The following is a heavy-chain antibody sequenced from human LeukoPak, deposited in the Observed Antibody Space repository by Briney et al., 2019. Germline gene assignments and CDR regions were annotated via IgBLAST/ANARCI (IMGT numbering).Heavy chain of an antibody. J-gene: IGHJ5*02. Sequence: ASVKVSCKASGYTFTGYYMHWVRQAPGQGLEWMGRINPNSGGTNYAQKFQGRVTMTRDTSISTAYMELSRLRSDDTAVYYCAKTYSNYRWFDPWGQGTLVTVSS. CDR1: GYTFTGYY. CDR3: AKTYSNYRWFDP. D-gene: IGHD4-11*01. CDR2: INPNSGGT. V-gene: IGHV1-2*06.